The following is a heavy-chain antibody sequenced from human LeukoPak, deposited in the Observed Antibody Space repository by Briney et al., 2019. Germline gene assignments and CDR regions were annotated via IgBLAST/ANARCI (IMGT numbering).Heavy chain of an antibody. CDR2: INPDGTTT. CDR1: GFTFSGYW. Sequence: PGGSLRLSCAASGFTFSGYWMHWVRQAPGKGLVWVSRINPDGTTTTYADSVRGRFNISRDNARNTLYLQMNSLRAEDTAVYHCAKKSPIFGVVIPLFDYWGQGTLVSVSS. J-gene: IGHJ4*02. CDR3: AKKSPIFGVVIPLFDY. D-gene: IGHD3-3*01. V-gene: IGHV3-74*03.